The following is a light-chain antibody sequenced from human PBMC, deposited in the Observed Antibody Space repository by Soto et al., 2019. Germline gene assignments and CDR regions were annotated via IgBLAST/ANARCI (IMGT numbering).Light chain of an antibody. CDR3: QQRNSWPYT. CDR2: DAS. CDR1: QYANTY. Sequence: EIVLTQSPATLSLSPGEGATLSCRASQYANTYLAWYQQKPGQAPRLLIHDASYRATGVPARFRGSGSGTDFTLTITILEREDFAVYYGQQRNSWPYTFGEGTKLEI. V-gene: IGKV3-11*01. J-gene: IGKJ2*01.